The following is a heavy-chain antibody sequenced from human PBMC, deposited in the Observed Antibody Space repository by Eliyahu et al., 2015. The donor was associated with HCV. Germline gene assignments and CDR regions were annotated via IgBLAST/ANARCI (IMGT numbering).Heavy chain of an antibody. V-gene: IGHV3-15*01. CDR1: GFTFXNAW. Sequence: EVQLVESGGGLVKPGGSLRLSCAASGFTFXNAWXSWVRQAPGKGLGWVGRIKSXTDGGTTDYAAPVKGRFTISRDDSKNTLYLQMNSLKTEDTAVYYCTTDDLRADYYDSSRPDLWGRGTLVTVSS. D-gene: IGHD3-22*01. J-gene: IGHJ2*01. CDR3: TTDDLRADYYDSSRPDL. CDR2: IKSXTDGGTT.